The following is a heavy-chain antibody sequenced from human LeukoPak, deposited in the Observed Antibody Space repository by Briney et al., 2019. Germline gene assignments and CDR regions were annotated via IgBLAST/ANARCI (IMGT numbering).Heavy chain of an antibody. J-gene: IGHJ4*02. CDR3: AKWGDYDILTGYYDSDY. V-gene: IGHV3-23*01. D-gene: IGHD3-9*01. Sequence: GGSLRLSCVASGFTFSNYAMSWVRQAPGKGLEWVSAIFGSGGTTYYADSLKGRFTISRDNSKNTLYLQMNSLRAEDTAVYYCAKWGDYDILTGYYDSDYWGQGTLVTVSS. CDR2: IFGSGGTT. CDR1: GFTFSNYA.